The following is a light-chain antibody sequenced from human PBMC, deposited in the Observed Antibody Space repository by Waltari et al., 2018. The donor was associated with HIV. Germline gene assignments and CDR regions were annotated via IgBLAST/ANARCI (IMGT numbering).Light chain of an antibody. CDR3: QQSYNLPFT. J-gene: IGKJ2*01. CDR1: QDIGFS. CDR2: AAS. V-gene: IGKV1-39*01. Sequence: DIQMTQSPSSLSASVGDSVTIHCRASQDIGFSVNWYQVKSGESPRLLMVAASKLQTGVPSRFSGSGFGTHFSLTITGPQPDDCAQYFCQQSYNLPFTFGQGTKLEIK.